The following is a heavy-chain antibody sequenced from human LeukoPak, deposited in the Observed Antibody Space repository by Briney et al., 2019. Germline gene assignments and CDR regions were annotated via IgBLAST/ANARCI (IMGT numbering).Heavy chain of an antibody. CDR1: GFTFSSYA. V-gene: IGHV3-23*01. Sequence: GGSLRLSCAASGFTFSSYAMSWVRQAPGKGLEWVSAISGSGGSTYYADSVKGRFTISRDNSKNTPYLQMNSLRAEDTAVYYCAKDERGYSYGLFDYWGQGTLVTVSS. J-gene: IGHJ4*02. CDR2: ISGSGGST. CDR3: AKDERGYSYGLFDY. D-gene: IGHD5-18*01.